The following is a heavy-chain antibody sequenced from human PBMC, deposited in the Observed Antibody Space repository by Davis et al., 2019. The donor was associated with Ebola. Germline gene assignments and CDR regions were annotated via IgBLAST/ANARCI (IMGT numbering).Heavy chain of an antibody. CDR3: ARTTRGSGWFLDY. CDR1: GGSFSGYY. CDR2: INHSGST. J-gene: IGHJ4*02. D-gene: IGHD6-19*01. Sequence: SQTLSLTCAVYGGSFSGYYWSWTRQPPGKGLEWIGEINHSGSTNYNPSLKSRVTISVDTSKNQFSLKLTSVTAADTAVYYCARTTRGSGWFLDYWGQGTLVTVSS. V-gene: IGHV4-34*01.